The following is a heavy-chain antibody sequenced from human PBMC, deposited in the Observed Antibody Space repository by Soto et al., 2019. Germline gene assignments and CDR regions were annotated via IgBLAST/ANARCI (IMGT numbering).Heavy chain of an antibody. J-gene: IGHJ6*02. D-gene: IGHD2-8*01. CDR1: GYTISSYG. CDR2: IAHNGNT. V-gene: IGHV1-18*01. CDR3: ARGDSTDCSNGVCSFFYNHDMDV. Sequence: QVQLVQSGAEVKKPGASVKVSCKASGYTISSYGLSCVRQAPGQGLEWMGWIAHNGNTNYARKFQGRFTLTIDTSTGTAYMELRSLRSDDTAVYYCARGDSTDCSNGVCSFFYNHDMDVWGQGTTVTVSS.